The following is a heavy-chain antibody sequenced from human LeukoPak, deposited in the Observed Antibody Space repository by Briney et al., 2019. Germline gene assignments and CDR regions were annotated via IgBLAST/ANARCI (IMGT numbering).Heavy chain of an antibody. CDR1: GGSISSSSYY. D-gene: IGHD5-18*01. CDR2: IYYSGST. J-gene: IGHJ6*03. Sequence: SETLSLTCTVSGGSISSSSYYWGWIRQPPGKGLEWIGSIYYSGSTYYNPSLKSRVTISVDTSKHQFSLKLSSVTAADTAVYYCARPQVGYTYGHHYYYYMDVWGKGTTVTASS. CDR3: ARPQVGYTYGHHYYYYMDV. V-gene: IGHV4-39*01.